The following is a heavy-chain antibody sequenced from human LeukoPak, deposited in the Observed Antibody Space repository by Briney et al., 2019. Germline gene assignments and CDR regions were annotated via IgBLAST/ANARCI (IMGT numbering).Heavy chain of an antibody. CDR2: IIPIFGTA. D-gene: IGHD4-17*01. CDR3: ARSNRTTVTPLGYYYMDV. Sequence: GSSVKVSCKASGGTFSSYAISWVRQAPGQELEWMGGIIPIFGTANYAQKFQGRVTITTDESTSTAYMELSSLRSEDTAVYYCARSNRTTVTPLGYYYMDVWGKGTTVTVSS. V-gene: IGHV1-69*05. CDR1: GGTFSSYA. J-gene: IGHJ6*03.